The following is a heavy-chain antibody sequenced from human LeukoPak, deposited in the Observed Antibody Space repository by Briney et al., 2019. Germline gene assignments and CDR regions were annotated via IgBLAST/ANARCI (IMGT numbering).Heavy chain of an antibody. D-gene: IGHD3-3*01. V-gene: IGHV3-48*01. CDR3: ARSVKRYRGSGYYYFDY. CDR2: ISSSSSTI. CDR1: GFTFSSYS. Sequence: PGGSLRLSCAASGFTFSSYSMNWVRQAPGKGLEWVIYISSSSSTIYYADSVKGRFTISRDNAKNSLYLQMNSLRAEDTAVYYCARSVKRYRGSGYYYFDYWGQGTLVTVSS. J-gene: IGHJ4*02.